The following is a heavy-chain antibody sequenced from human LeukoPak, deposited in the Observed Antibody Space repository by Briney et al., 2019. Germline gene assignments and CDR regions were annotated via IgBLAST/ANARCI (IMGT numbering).Heavy chain of an antibody. V-gene: IGHV3-23*01. CDR3: AKDQWVSSKGPYYYGMDV. CDR2: ISGSGGST. CDR1: GFTFSSYA. Sequence: EPGGSLRLSCAASGFTFSSYAMSWVRQAPGKGLEWVSAISGSGGSTYYADSVKGRFTISRDSSKNTLYLQMNSLRAEDTAVYYCAKDQWVSSKGPYYYGMDVWGQGTTVTVSS. D-gene: IGHD2-2*01. J-gene: IGHJ6*02.